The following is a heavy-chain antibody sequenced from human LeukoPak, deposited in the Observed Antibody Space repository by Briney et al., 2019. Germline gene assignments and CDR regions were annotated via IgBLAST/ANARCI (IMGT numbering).Heavy chain of an antibody. J-gene: IGHJ5*02. CDR3: ARGQVPAARGYNWFDP. CDR2: INARGDT. V-gene: IGHV4-34*01. D-gene: IGHD2-2*01. CDR1: GWSFNDYY. Sequence: SETLSLTCAVYGWSFNDYYWNWIRQPPGKGLEWIGEINARGDTNYNPSLESRVAISVDTSKKQFSLRLTSMIAADTALYYCARGQVPAARGYNWFDPWGQGTLVTVSS.